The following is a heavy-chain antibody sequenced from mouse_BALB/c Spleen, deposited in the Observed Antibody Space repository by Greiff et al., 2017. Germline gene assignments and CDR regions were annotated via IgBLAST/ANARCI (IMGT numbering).Heavy chain of an antibody. J-gene: IGHJ1*01. Sequence: EVQGVESGGGLVQPGGSLRLSCATSGFTFTDYYMSWVRQPPGKALEWLGFIRNKANGYTTEYSASVKGRFTISRDNSQSILYLQMNTLRAEDSATYYCARDLNWDDWYFDVWGAGTTVTVSS. D-gene: IGHD4-1*01. CDR2: IRNKANGYTT. CDR1: GFTFTDYY. CDR3: ARDLNWDDWYFDV. V-gene: IGHV7-3*02.